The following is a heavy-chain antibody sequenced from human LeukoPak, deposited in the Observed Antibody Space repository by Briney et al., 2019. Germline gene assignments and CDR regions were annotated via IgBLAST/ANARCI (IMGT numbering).Heavy chain of an antibody. Sequence: ASVKVSCKASGYTFTGYYMHWVRQAPGQGLEWMGWINPNSGGTNYAQKFQGRVTMTRDTCISTAYMELSRLRSDDTAVYYCARDRYSRTYYYGMDVWGQGTTVTVSS. CDR1: GYTFTGYY. J-gene: IGHJ6*02. CDR3: ARDRYSRTYYYGMDV. V-gene: IGHV1-2*02. CDR2: INPNSGGT. D-gene: IGHD5-18*01.